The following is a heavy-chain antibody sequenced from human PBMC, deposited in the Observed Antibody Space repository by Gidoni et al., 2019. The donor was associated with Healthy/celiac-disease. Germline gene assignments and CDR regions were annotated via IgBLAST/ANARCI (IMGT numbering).Heavy chain of an antibody. V-gene: IGHV4-59*01. J-gene: IGHJ4*02. Sequence: QVQLQESGPGLVKPSETLSLTCTVSGGSISSYSWSWIRQPPGKGLEWIGYIYYSGSTNYNPSLKSRVTISVDTSKNQFSLKLSSVTAADTAVYYCARGVLVEFDYWGQGTLVTVSS. CDR2: IYYSGST. D-gene: IGHD1-26*01. CDR1: GGSISSYS. CDR3: ARGVLVEFDY.